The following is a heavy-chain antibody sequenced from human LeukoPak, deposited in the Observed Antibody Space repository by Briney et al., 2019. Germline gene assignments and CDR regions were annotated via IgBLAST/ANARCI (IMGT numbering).Heavy chain of an antibody. Sequence: GGSLRLSCAASGFTVSSNYMNWVRQAPGKGLEWVSVIYSGGSTYYADSVKGRFTISRDNSKNTLYLQMNSLRAEDTAVYYCARALQIDYYDSSGYNYWGQGTLVTVSS. CDR2: IYSGGST. J-gene: IGHJ4*02. CDR1: GFTVSSNY. CDR3: ARALQIDYYDSSGYNY. V-gene: IGHV3-53*01. D-gene: IGHD3-22*01.